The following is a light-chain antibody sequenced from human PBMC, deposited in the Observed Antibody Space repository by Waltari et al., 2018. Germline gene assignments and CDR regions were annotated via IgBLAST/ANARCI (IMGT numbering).Light chain of an antibody. Sequence: EIVLTQSPATLSLSPGERATLSCRASQSVSSYLAWYQQKPGQAPRLLIYDASNRATGSPARFSGSGSGTDFTLTISSLEPEDFAVYYYQQRSNWPITFGQGTRLEIK. CDR1: QSVSSY. J-gene: IGKJ5*01. V-gene: IGKV3-11*01. CDR2: DAS. CDR3: QQRSNWPIT.